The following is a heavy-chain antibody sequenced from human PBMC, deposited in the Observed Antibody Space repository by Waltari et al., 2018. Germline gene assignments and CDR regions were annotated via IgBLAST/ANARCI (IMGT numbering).Heavy chain of an antibody. D-gene: IGHD3-10*01. V-gene: IGHV3-21*02. Sequence: EVQLVESGGGLVKPGGSLRLSCVASGFTFSTYNMNWDRQAPGKGLEWLTSITGYDHVYVLDSLKGRFTISRDNVKQTVYLQMDGLTSADTAVYYCARGITKGFESWGQGTLVTVSP. CDR2: ITGYDHVY. CDR3: ARGITKGFES. J-gene: IGHJ4*02. CDR1: GFTFSTYN.